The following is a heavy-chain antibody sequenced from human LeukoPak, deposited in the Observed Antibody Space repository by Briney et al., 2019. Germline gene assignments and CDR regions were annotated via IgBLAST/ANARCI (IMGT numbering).Heavy chain of an antibody. Sequence: GGSLRLSCAASGFTVSNYAMSWVRQAPGKGLEWVSAIRGGGDITFYADSVKGRFTISRDTSKNTLHLQMNSLRAEDTALYYCAKKSDRSWSDYFDSWGQGTLVTVSS. D-gene: IGHD6-13*01. CDR1: GFTVSNYA. J-gene: IGHJ4*02. CDR3: AKKSDRSWSDYFDS. V-gene: IGHV3-23*01. CDR2: IRGGGDIT.